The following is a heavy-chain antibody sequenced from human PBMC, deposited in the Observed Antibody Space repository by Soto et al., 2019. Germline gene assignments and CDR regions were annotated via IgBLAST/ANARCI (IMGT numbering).Heavy chain of an antibody. V-gene: IGHV4-39*01. CDR2: IYYSGST. CDR1: GGSISSSSYY. Sequence: QLQLQESGPGLVKPSETLSLTCTVSGGSISSSSYYWGWIRQPPGKGLEWIGSIYYSGSTYYNPSLKSRVTISVDTSKNQFSLKLSSVTAADTAVYYCARQATAMVISPFDYWGQGTLVTVSS. D-gene: IGHD5-18*01. CDR3: ARQATAMVISPFDY. J-gene: IGHJ4*02.